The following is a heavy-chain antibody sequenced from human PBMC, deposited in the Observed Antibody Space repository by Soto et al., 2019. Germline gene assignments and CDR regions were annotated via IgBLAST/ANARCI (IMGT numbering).Heavy chain of an antibody. CDR2: IWYDGSNK. Sequence: GGSLRLSCAASGFSFRSHGMYWVRQAPGKGLQWVAVIWYDGSNKFYADSVRGRFTISRDNSKNTLYLQMNSLRAEDTAVYYCARELYDILTGPQLCYVMDVWGQGTTVTVS. J-gene: IGHJ6*02. CDR3: ARELYDILTGPQLCYVMDV. D-gene: IGHD3-9*01. CDR1: GFSFRSHG. V-gene: IGHV3-33*01.